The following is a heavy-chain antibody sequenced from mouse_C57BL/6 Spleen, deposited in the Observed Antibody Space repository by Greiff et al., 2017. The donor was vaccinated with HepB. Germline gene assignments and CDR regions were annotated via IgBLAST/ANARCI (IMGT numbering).Heavy chain of an antibody. CDR2: ISNLAYSI. V-gene: IGHV5-15*01. D-gene: IGHD2-4*01. J-gene: IGHJ1*03. CDR1: GFTFSDYG. Sequence: EVQLVESGGGLVQPGGSLKLSCAASGFTFSDYGMAWVRQAPRKGPEWVAFISNLAYSIYYADTVTGRFTISRENAKNTLYLEMSSLRSEDTAMYYCARPYDYDGYWYFDVWGTGTTVTVSS. CDR3: ARPYDYDGYWYFDV.